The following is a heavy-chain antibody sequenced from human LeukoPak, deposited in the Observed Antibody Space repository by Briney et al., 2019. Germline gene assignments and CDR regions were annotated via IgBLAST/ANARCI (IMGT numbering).Heavy chain of an antibody. CDR3: ARYPPFGSNAFNI. J-gene: IGHJ3*02. D-gene: IGHD2/OR15-2a*01. CDR1: GGSISSGDYY. CDR2: IYYSGST. V-gene: IGHV4-30-4*08. Sequence: SQTLSLTCTVSGGSISSGDYYWNWIRQPPGKGLEWIGRIYYSGSTYYNPSLMSRITISIDTSKSQFSLNLSSLTAADTAVYYCARYPPFGSNAFNIWGQGTMVTVSS.